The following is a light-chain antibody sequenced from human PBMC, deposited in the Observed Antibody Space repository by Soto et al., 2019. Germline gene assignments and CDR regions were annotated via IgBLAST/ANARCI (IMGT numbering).Light chain of an antibody. CDR1: RNIKTS. V-gene: IGKV1-12*01. CDR2: DAS. CDR3: QQINSFPPT. J-gene: IGKJ4*01. Sequence: DIQMTQSPSSVSASVGDRVTITCRASRNIKTSLAWYQQRPGKGPELLIYDASTLQSGVPSRISGSGSGTEFTLTISRLQPEDFATFYCQQINSFPPTFGGGTK.